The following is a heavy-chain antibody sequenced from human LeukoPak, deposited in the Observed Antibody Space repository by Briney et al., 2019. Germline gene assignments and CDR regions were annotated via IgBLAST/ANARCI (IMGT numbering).Heavy chain of an antibody. CDR1: GLTFSSYG. D-gene: IGHD3-10*01. CDR3: ARGLGVWYFDL. J-gene: IGHJ2*01. V-gene: IGHV3-30*12. CDR2: ISYDGNNK. Sequence: GGSLRLSCAASGLTFSSYGMHWVRQAPGKGREWVAVISYDGNNKCYADSVKGRFSISRDNSKSTLYLQMNSLRLEDTAVYYCARGLGVWYFDLWGRGTLVTVSS.